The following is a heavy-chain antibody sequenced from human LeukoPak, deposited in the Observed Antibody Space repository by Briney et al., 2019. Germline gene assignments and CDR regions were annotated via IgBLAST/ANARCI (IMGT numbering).Heavy chain of an antibody. CDR1: GFTFSSYA. CDR2: ISGSGGST. D-gene: IGHD2-15*01. CDR3: AKVGVIVVVVAAARD. V-gene: IGHV3-23*01. J-gene: IGHJ4*02. Sequence: GGSLRLSCAASGFTFSSYAMSWVRRAPGKGLEWVSAISGSGGSTYYADSVKGRYTISRDNSKNTLYLQINSLRAEDTAVYYCAKVGVIVVVVAAARDWGQGTLVTVSS.